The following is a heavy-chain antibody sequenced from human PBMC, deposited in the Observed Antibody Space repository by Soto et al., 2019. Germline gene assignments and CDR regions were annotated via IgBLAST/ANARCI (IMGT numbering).Heavy chain of an antibody. CDR1: GYSITNHG. CDR3: GKDIRSGSIDY. J-gene: IGHJ4*02. D-gene: IGHD1-1*01. CDR2: IWAHGTDQ. V-gene: IGHV3-33*06. Sequence: QVRLAQSGGGVVQPGTSLTLSCAASGYSITNHGMHWVRQAPGKGLEWVALIWAHGTDQYYADSVKGRFTVSRDTSTNTVYLQMNSLMAEDTARYYCGKDIRSGSIDYWGQGTLVTVSS.